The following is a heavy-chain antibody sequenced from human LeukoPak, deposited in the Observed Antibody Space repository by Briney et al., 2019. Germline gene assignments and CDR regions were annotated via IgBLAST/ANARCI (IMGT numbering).Heavy chain of an antibody. CDR2: IFQGDSEA. V-gene: IGHV5-51*01. D-gene: IGHD3-3*01. CDR1: GYRFASYW. J-gene: IGHJ6*02. CDR3: TRETGRYDFWSGSYTAYPMDV. Sequence: LGESLKISCKASGYRFASYWIGWVRQMPGKGLEWMGIIFQGDSEARYSPSFQGQVTISVDKSINSAYLQWSSLKASDSAIYYCTRETGRYDFWSGSYTAYPMDVWGQGTTVIVSS.